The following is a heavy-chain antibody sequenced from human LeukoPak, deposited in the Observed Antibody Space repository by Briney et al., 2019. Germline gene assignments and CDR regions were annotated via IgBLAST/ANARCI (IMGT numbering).Heavy chain of an antibody. CDR1: GFTFSSYA. V-gene: IGHV3-23*01. J-gene: IGHJ4*02. Sequence: GGSLRLSCAASGFTFSSYAMSWVRQAPGKGLEWVSAISGSGGSTYYADSVKGRFTISRDNSKNTLYLQMNSLRAEDTAVYYCARARSSGLVYFDYWGQGTLVTVSS. CDR3: ARARSSGLVYFDY. D-gene: IGHD3-22*01. CDR2: ISGSGGST.